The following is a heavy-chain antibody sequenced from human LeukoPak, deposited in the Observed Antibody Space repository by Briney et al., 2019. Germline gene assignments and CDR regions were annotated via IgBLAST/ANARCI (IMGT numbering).Heavy chain of an antibody. J-gene: IGHJ4*02. V-gene: IGHV3-21*01. D-gene: IGHD3-22*01. Sequence: GGSLRLSCAASGFTFSSYSMNWVRQAPGKGLEWVSSISTSSIYIYYADSVKGRFTISRDNSKNTLYLQMNSLRAEDTAVYYCAKSMGLRITMKSPGYWGQGALVSVSS. CDR2: ISTSSIYI. CDR1: GFTFSSYS. CDR3: AKSMGLRITMKSPGY.